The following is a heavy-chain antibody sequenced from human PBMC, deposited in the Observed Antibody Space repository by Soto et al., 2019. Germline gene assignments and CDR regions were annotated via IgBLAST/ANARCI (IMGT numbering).Heavy chain of an antibody. J-gene: IGHJ6*02. CDR1: GYTFTSYG. D-gene: IGHD1-26*01. CDR3: EGGRGSNHDYSYCMDV. V-gene: IGHV1-18*01. Sequence: QVQLVQSGAEVKKPGASVKVSCKASGYTFTSYGIIWVRQAPGQGLERMGWISAYNGNTNYAQKLQGRVTMTTDTATSTAYKVLRSLRSDDTAVYYCEGGRGSNHDYSYCMDVWGQGTTVTVSS. CDR2: ISAYNGNT.